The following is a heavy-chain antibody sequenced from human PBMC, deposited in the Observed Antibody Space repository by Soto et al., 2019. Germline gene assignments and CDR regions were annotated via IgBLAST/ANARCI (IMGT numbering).Heavy chain of an antibody. CDR2: IIPNNGKA. CDR3: ARPVPYYDSSGYYLDAFDI. V-gene: IGHV1-69*05. CDR1: GYTFTSYG. D-gene: IGHD3-22*01. J-gene: IGHJ3*02. Sequence: ASVKVSCKASGYTFTSYGISWVRQAPGQGLEWMGGIIPNNGKANYAQKFQGRVTITTDESTSTAYMELSSLRSEDTAVYYCARPVPYYDSSGYYLDAFDIWGQGTMVTVSS.